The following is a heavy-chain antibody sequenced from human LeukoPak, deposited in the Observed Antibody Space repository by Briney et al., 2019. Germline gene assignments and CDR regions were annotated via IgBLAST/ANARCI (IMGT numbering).Heavy chain of an antibody. CDR2: INPNSGGT. CDR3: ARVTAAATKKYYFDY. Sequence: ASVKVSCKASGYTFTGYYMHWVRQAPGQGLEWMGWINPNSGGTNYAQKFQGGVTMTRDTSISTAYMELSRLRSDDTAVYYCARVTAAATKKYYFDYWGQGTLVTVSS. J-gene: IGHJ4*02. D-gene: IGHD2-2*01. CDR1: GYTFTGYY. V-gene: IGHV1-2*02.